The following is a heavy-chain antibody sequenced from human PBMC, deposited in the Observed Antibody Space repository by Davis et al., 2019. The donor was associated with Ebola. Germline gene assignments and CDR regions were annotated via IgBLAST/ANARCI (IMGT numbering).Heavy chain of an antibody. CDR1: GGSISSYY. V-gene: IGHV4-59*01. Sequence: SETLSLTCTVPGGSISSYYWSWIRQPPGKGLEWIGYIYYSGSTNYNPSLKSRVTISVDTSKNQFSLKLSSVTAADTAVYYCAITPYYYYGMDVWGQGTTVTVSS. CDR2: IYYSGST. CDR3: AITPYYYYGMDV. J-gene: IGHJ6*02.